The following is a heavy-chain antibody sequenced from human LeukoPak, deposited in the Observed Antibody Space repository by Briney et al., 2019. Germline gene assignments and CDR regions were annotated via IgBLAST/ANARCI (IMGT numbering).Heavy chain of an antibody. Sequence: GGSLRLSCAASGFTFSSYSMNWVRQAPGKGLEWVSSISPSSTYIYYADSVQGRFTISRDNAKNSLYLQMNSLRAEDTAVYYCVLEPAGTTESWGQGTLVTVSS. CDR2: ISPSSTYI. CDR3: VLEPAGTTES. D-gene: IGHD6-19*01. CDR1: GFTFSSYS. J-gene: IGHJ4*02. V-gene: IGHV3-21*01.